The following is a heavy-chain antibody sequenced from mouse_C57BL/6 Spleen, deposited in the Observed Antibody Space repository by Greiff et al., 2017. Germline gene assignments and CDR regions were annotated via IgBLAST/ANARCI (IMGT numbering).Heavy chain of an antibody. CDR3: ARGGYVRSDMDY. CDR2: IDPSDSDT. Sequence: QVQLQQPGAELVRPGSSVKLSCKASGYTFTSYWMHWVKQRPIQGLEWIGNIDPSDSDTHYNQKFKDKATLTVDKSSSTAYMQLSSLTSEDYAVYYCARGGYVRSDMDYWGQGTTLTVSS. CDR1: GYTFTSYW. D-gene: IGHD2-2*01. V-gene: IGHV1-52*01. J-gene: IGHJ4*01.